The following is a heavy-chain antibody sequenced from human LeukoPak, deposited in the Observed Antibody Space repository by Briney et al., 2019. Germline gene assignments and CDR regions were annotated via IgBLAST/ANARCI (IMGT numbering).Heavy chain of an antibody. V-gene: IGHV3-7*01. J-gene: IGHJ4*02. Sequence: PGGSLRLSCAASGFSFRNSWMSWVRQAPGKGLEWVANIKQDGSDKYYVDSVEGRFTISRDNAKSSLYLQMNSLRAEDTAVYYCARGRGYSYGYSWYFDYWGQGTLVTVSS. D-gene: IGHD5-18*01. CDR3: ARGRGYSYGYSWYFDY. CDR2: IKQDGSDK. CDR1: GFSFRNSW.